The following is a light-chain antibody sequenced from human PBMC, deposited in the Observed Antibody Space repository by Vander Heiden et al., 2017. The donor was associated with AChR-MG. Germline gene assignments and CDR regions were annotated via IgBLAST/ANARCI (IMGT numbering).Light chain of an antibody. CDR1: QSISSY. J-gene: IGKJ1*01. CDR3: QQGYSTLRT. CDR2: AAS. Sequence: DIQMTQSPSSLSASVGDRVTITCRASQSISSYLNWYQQKPGKAPKLLIDAASSLQSGVPSRFSGRGSGTDFALTISSLQPEDFATYYCQQGYSTLRTFGQGTKVEIK. V-gene: IGKV1-39*01.